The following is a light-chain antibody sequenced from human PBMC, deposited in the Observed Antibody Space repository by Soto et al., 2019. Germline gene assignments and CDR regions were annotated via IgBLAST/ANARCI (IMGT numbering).Light chain of an antibody. CDR1: QSIRPW. V-gene: IGKV1-5*01. J-gene: IGKJ4*01. CDR2: DAS. Sequence: DIQMTQSPSTLSASVGDRVTITCRASQSIRPWLAWYQQKPGKAPKLLIYDASTLERGVPSRFSGSGSGTEFTLTISSLQSDDFATYYCQQYNSYSAITFGGGTRVE. CDR3: QQYNSYSAIT.